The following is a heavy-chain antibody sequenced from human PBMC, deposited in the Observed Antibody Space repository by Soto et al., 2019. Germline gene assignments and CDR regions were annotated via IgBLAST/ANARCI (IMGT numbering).Heavy chain of an antibody. CDR2: IWYDGSNK. CDR1: GFTFSSYG. V-gene: IGHV3-33*01. D-gene: IGHD3-22*01. J-gene: IGHJ3*02. Sequence: PGGSLRLSCAASGFTFSSYGMHWVRQAPGKGLEWVAVIWYDGSNKYYADSVKGRFTISRGNSKNTLYLQTNSLRAEDTAVYYCARDSLYYDSSGYPYAFDIWGQGKMVTVSS. CDR3: ARDSLYYDSSGYPYAFDI.